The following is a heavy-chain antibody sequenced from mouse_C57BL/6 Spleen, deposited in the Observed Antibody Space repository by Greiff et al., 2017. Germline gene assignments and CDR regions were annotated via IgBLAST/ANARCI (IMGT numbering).Heavy chain of an antibody. D-gene: IGHD1-1*01. CDR2: IYPRSGNT. J-gene: IGHJ2*01. Sequence: QVQLQQSGAELARPGASVKLSCKASGYTFTSYGISWVKQITGQGLEWIGEIYPRSGNTYYNEKFKGKATLTADKSASTAYMELRSLTSEDSAVYFCARGAGSSYEGGDYWGQGTTLTVSS. V-gene: IGHV1-81*01. CDR3: ARGAGSSYEGGDY. CDR1: GYTFTSYG.